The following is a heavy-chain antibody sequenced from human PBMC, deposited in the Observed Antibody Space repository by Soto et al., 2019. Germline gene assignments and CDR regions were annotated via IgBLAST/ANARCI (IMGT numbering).Heavy chain of an antibody. V-gene: IGHV4-30-2*01. J-gene: IGHJ4*02. Sequence: QLQLQESGSGLVKPSQTLSLTCAVSGGSISSGGYSWSWIRQPPGKGLERIGYIYHSGSTYYNPSLXSXVXIXXDRSKNQFSLKLSSVTAADTAVYYCARGQVVAAQHWGQGTLVTVSS. CDR1: GGSISSGGYS. CDR2: IYHSGST. D-gene: IGHD2-15*01. CDR3: ARGQVVAAQH.